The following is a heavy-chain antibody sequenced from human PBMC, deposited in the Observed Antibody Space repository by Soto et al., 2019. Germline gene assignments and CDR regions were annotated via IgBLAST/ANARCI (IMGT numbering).Heavy chain of an antibody. CDR3: TRISLVGATGGRYFDY. D-gene: IGHD1-26*01. V-gene: IGHV3-72*01. Sequence: VQLVESGGGLVQPGGSLRLSCAASGFIFSDHYMDWVRQAPGKGLEWVGLIKNKANSYTTEYAASVKGRFTISRDDSKNSLYLQMNSLKTEDTAVYYCTRISLVGATGGRYFDYWGQGTLLTVSS. CDR1: GFIFSDHY. J-gene: IGHJ4*02. CDR2: IKNKANSYTT.